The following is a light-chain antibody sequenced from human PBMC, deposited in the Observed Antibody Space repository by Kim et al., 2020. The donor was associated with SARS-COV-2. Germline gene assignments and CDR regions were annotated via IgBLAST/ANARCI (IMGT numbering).Light chain of an antibody. CDR3: QAWDSKWV. Sequence: VSVSPGQTASITCSGDKVGDKYACWYQQKPGQSPVLVIYQDSKRPSGIPERFSGSNSGNTATLTISGTQAMDEADYYCQAWDSKWVFGGGTQLTVL. V-gene: IGLV3-1*01. J-gene: IGLJ3*02. CDR1: KVGDKY. CDR2: QDS.